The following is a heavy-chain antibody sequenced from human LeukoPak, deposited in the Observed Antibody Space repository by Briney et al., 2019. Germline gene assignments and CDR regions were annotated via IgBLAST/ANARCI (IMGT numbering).Heavy chain of an antibody. J-gene: IGHJ4*02. CDR2: IYYSGST. CDR3: ARAGYSSGLDY. V-gene: IGHV4-59*01. CDR1: GGSISSYY. D-gene: IGHD6-19*01. Sequence: SETLSLTCTVSGGSISSYYWSWIRQPPGKGPEWIGYIYYSGSTNYNPSLKSRVTISVDTSKNQFSLKLSSVTAADTAVYYCARAGYSSGLDYWGQGTLVTISS.